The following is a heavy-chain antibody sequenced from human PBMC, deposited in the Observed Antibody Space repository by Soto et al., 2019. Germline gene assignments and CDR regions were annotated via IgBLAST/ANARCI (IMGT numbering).Heavy chain of an antibody. CDR1: GFTFSSYG. J-gene: IGHJ3*02. D-gene: IGHD3-22*01. Sequence: GGSLRLSCAASGFTFSSYGMHWVRQAPGKGLEWVAVISYDGSNKYYADSVKGRFTISRDNSKNTLYLQMNSLRAEDTAVYYCAKDLAYYDSSGYFLGVAFDIWGQGTMVTVSS. CDR3: AKDLAYYDSSGYFLGVAFDI. V-gene: IGHV3-30*18. CDR2: ISYDGSNK.